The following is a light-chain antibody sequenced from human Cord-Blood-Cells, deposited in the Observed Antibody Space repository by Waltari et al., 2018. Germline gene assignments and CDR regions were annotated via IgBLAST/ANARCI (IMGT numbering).Light chain of an antibody. CDR1: SSNIGAGYD. J-gene: IGLJ2*01. CDR2: GNS. V-gene: IGLV1-40*01. CDR3: QSYDSSLSGVV. Sequence: QSVMTQPPPVSAAPGQRVPISCTGSSSNIGAGYDVHWYQQLPGTAPKRLIYGNSNRPSGVPDRFSGSKSGTSASLAITGLQAEDEADYYCQSYDSSLSGVVFGGGTKLTVL.